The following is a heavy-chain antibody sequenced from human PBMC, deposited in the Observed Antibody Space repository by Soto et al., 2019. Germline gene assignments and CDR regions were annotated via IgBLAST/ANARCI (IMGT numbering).Heavy chain of an antibody. Sequence: PGGSLKISCKGSGYSFTSYWISWVRQMPGKGLEWMGRIDPSDSYTNYSPSFQGHVTISADKSISTAYLQWSSLKASDTAMYYCARTGIVGASGHYNWFDPWGQGTLVTVSS. V-gene: IGHV5-10-1*01. CDR3: ARTGIVGASGHYNWFDP. CDR1: GYSFTSYW. J-gene: IGHJ5*02. D-gene: IGHD1-26*01. CDR2: IDPSDSYT.